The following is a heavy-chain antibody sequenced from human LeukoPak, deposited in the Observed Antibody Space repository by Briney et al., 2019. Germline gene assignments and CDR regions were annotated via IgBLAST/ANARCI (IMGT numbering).Heavy chain of an antibody. CDR3: AIDATYGDYFFDY. CDR2: ISTGNGNT. CDR1: GYTFTSYA. J-gene: IGHJ4*02. D-gene: IGHD4-17*01. V-gene: IGHV1-3*04. Sequence: ASVKVSCKASGYTFTSYAMHWVRQAPGQRLEWMEWISTGNGNTKYSQKFQGRVTITRDTSASTAYMELSSLRSEDTAVYYCAIDATYGDYFFDYWGQGTLVTVSS.